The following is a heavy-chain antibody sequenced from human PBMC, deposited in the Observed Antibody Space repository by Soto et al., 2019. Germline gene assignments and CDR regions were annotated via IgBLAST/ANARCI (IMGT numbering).Heavy chain of an antibody. Sequence: GGSLRLSCSASGLTITNFGLHWVRQAPGKGLEHVCAIDSTGGTTDYADSVKGRFTISRDNSKNTLYLQMTSLRTDDTGTYYCAKDSRTLPFGESLREHHALWGQGTLVTGSS. V-gene: IGHV3-64D*08. D-gene: IGHD3-10*01. CDR3: AKDSRTLPFGESLREHHAL. J-gene: IGHJ4*02. CDR2: IDSTGGTT. CDR1: GLTITNFG.